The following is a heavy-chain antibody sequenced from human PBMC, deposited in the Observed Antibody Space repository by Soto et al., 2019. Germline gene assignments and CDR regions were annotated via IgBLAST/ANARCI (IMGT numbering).Heavy chain of an antibody. J-gene: IGHJ2*01. Sequence: QLQLQESGPGLVKPSETLSLTCTVSGGSISSSSYYWGWIRQPPGKGLEWIGSIYYSGSTYYNPSLKSRVTISVDTSKNHFSLKLSSVTAADTAVYYCVTVVTNISSFWYLALWGRGTLVTVSS. CDR3: VTVVTNISSFWYLAL. D-gene: IGHD2-21*02. V-gene: IGHV4-39*01. CDR1: GGSISSSSYY. CDR2: IYYSGST.